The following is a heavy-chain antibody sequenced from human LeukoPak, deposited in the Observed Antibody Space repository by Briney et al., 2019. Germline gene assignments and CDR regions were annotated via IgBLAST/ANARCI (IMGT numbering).Heavy chain of an antibody. CDR3: AKDKGRFCSGGSCYSDAFDI. D-gene: IGHD2-15*01. CDR2: ISGSGGST. Sequence: GGSLRLSCAASGFTFRSYAMSWVRQAPGKGLEWVSAISGSGGSTYYADSVKGRFTISRDNSKNTLYLQMNSLRAEDTAVYYCAKDKGRFCSGGSCYSDAFDIWGQGTMVTVSS. J-gene: IGHJ3*02. CDR1: GFTFRSYA. V-gene: IGHV3-23*01.